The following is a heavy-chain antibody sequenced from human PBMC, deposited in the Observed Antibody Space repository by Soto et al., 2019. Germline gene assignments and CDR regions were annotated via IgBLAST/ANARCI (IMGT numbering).Heavy chain of an antibody. Sequence: ASVKVSCKASGYTFTSYAMHWVRQAPGQRLEWMGWINAGNSDTTYSQKFQGRVTITSDTSASTAYMELTSLRSEDTAVYYCARDFSIVVVAPGYWGQGTLVTVAS. J-gene: IGHJ4*02. CDR1: GYTFTSYA. D-gene: IGHD3-22*01. V-gene: IGHV1-3*01. CDR2: INAGNSDT. CDR3: ARDFSIVVVAPGY.